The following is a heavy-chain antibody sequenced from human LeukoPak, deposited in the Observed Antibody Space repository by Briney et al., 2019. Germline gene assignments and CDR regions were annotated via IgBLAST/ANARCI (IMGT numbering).Heavy chain of an antibody. J-gene: IGHJ2*01. CDR1: GFTFSSYA. Sequence: GGSLRLSCAASGFTFSSYAMHWVRQAPGKGLEWVAVISYDGSNKYYADSVKGRFTISRDNSKNTLYLQMNSLRAEDTAVYYCAKGGHADYGDYSHLWYFDPWGRGTLVTVSS. CDR2: ISYDGSNK. V-gene: IGHV3-30-3*01. CDR3: AKGGHADYGDYSHLWYFDP. D-gene: IGHD4-17*01.